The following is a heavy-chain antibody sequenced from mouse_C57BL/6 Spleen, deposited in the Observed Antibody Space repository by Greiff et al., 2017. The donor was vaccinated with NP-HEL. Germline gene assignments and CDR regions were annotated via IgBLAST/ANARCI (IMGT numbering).Heavy chain of an antibody. CDR2: IRNKANGYTT. V-gene: IGHV7-3*01. CDR3: ARLMGYYYAMDY. Sequence: EVKLMESGGGLVQPGGSLSLSCAASGFTFTDYYMSWVRQPPGKALEWLGFIRNKANGYTTEYSASVKGRFTISRDNSQSILYLQMNALRAEDSATYYCARLMGYYYAMDYWGQGTSVTVSS. D-gene: IGHD4-1*01. CDR1: GFTFTDYY. J-gene: IGHJ4*01.